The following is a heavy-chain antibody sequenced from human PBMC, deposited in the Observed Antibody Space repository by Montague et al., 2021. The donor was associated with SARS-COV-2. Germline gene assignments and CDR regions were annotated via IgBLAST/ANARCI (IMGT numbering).Heavy chain of an antibody. V-gene: IGHV4-39*01. CDR3: ASPTYYYDSSGSDAFDI. Sequence: SETLSLTCTVSGGSISSSSYYWGWIRQPPGKGLEWMGGIYYIGSTYNNRSLKIRSTISVDTSKNQFSLKLSSVTAADTAVYYCASPTYYYDSSGSDAFDIWGQGTMVTVSS. D-gene: IGHD3-22*01. CDR2: IYYIGST. CDR1: GGSISSSSYY. J-gene: IGHJ3*02.